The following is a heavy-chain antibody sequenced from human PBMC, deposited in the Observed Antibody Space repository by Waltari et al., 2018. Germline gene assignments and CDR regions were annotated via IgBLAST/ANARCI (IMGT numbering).Heavy chain of an antibody. CDR3: AKEKFEGDYFDY. Sequence: EVQLLESGGGLVQPGGSLRLSCAASGFTFSSYAMRWVRQAPGKGLGWVSAIRGSGGSTYYADSVKGRFTISRDNSKNTLYLQMNSLRAEDTAVYYCAKEKFEGDYFDYWGQGTLVTVSS. V-gene: IGHV3-23*01. CDR1: GFTFSSYA. J-gene: IGHJ4*02. D-gene: IGHD3-16*01. CDR2: IRGSGGST.